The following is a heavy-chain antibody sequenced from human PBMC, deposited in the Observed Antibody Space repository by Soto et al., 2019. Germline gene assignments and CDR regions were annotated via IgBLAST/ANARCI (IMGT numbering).Heavy chain of an antibody. V-gene: IGHV4-59*08. CDR3: ARLPPRSSDATANWFDS. J-gene: IGHJ5*01. CDR1: GGSFRSYY. CDR2: FYYSGNT. Sequence: SETLSLTCTVSGGSFRSYYWRWVRQPPGKGLEWIGHFYYSGNTKYDPSLESRVTISVDTSKNQFSLKLASVTAADTAVYYCARLPPRSSDATANWFDSWGQGTQVTVSS. D-gene: IGHD3-10*01.